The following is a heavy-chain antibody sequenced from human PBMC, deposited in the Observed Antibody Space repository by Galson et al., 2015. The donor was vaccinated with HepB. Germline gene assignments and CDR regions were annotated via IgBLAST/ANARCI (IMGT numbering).Heavy chain of an antibody. Sequence: SLRLSCAASGFTFSDYYMSWIRQAPGKGLEWVSYISSSSSYTNYADSVKGRFAISRDNAKNSLYLQMNSLRAEDTAVYYCARGRGLSDDYWGQGTLVTVSS. D-gene: IGHD3-10*01. CDR2: ISSSSSYT. J-gene: IGHJ4*02. CDR1: GFTFSDYY. CDR3: ARGRGLSDDY. V-gene: IGHV3-11*06.